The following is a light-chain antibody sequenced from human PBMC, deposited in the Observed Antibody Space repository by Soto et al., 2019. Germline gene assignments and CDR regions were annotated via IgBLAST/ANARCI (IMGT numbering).Light chain of an antibody. CDR3: SSYTSSSTYV. Sequence: QSLLTQPASVSVSPGQSITISCTGTSSDVGTYNYVSWYQLHPGKAPKLMVYEVSNRPSGVSNRFSGSKSGNTASLTISGLQAEDEADYHCSSYTSSSTYVFGTGTKVTAL. V-gene: IGLV2-14*01. J-gene: IGLJ1*01. CDR2: EVS. CDR1: SSDVGTYNY.